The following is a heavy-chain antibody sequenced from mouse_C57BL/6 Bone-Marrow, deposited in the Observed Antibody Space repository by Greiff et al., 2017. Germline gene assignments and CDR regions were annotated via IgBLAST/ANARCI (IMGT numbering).Heavy chain of an antibody. CDR2: IWPGGGT. Sequence: VKLMESGPGLVAPSQSLSITCTVSGFSLTSYAISWVRQPPGKGLEWLGVIWPGGGTNYNSALKSRLSISKDNSKSQVFLKMNSLQTDDTARYYCARDFPLYDEYDTGAYFDYWGQGTTLTVSA. CDR3: ARDFPLYDEYDTGAYFDY. D-gene: IGHD2-4*01. CDR1: GFSLTSYA. J-gene: IGHJ2*01. V-gene: IGHV2-9-1*01.